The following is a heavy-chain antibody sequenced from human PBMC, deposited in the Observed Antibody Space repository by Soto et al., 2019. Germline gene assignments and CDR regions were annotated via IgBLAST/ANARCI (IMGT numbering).Heavy chain of an antibody. Sequence: QVQLQESGPGLVKPSETLSLTCTVSGGSISSYYWSWIRQPPGKGLEWIGYIYYSGNTNYNPSLKSRVTISVDTAKNQFSMKLSSVTAADTAVYYCASTSRQMVRDYYYYYMDVWGKGTTVTVSS. CDR2: IYYSGNT. CDR3: ASTSRQMVRDYYYYYMDV. CDR1: GGSISSYY. D-gene: IGHD3-10*01. V-gene: IGHV4-59*08. J-gene: IGHJ6*03.